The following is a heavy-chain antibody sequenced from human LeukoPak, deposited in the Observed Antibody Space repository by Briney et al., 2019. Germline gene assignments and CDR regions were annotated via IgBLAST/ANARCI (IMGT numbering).Heavy chain of an antibody. J-gene: IGHJ4*02. CDR2: ISASGGST. CDR1: GFTFSSSA. Sequence: GGSLRLSCAASGFTFSSSAMSWVRQAPGKGLEWVSGISASGGSTSYADSVRGRFTISRDNSKNTLYVQMNSLRDEDTAVYYCAKDQMWESPHYLDSWGQGTLVTVSS. V-gene: IGHV3-23*01. CDR3: AKDQMWESPHYLDS. D-gene: IGHD1-26*01.